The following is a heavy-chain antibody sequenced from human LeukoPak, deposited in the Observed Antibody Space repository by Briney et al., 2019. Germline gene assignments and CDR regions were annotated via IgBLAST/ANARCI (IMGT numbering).Heavy chain of an antibody. J-gene: IGHJ1*01. CDR3: ARQYYYDGSGPFQH. D-gene: IGHD3-22*01. Sequence: TPSETLSLTCTFSGGSISSYYWSWIRLPPGEGVEWIGYIYYSGSTYYYNPSLKSRVTMSVDTSKNQFSLKLSSVTAADTAVYYCARQYYYDGSGPFQHWGQGTLVTVSS. CDR1: GGSISSYY. CDR2: IYYSGSTY. V-gene: IGHV4-59*08.